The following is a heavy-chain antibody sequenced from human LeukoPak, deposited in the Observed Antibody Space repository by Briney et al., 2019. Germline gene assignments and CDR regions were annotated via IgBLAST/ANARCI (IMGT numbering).Heavy chain of an antibody. V-gene: IGHV4-39*01. CDR2: IYYTGST. CDR3: ARWAMAAADY. D-gene: IGHD6-13*01. J-gene: IGHJ4*02. Sequence: NASETLSLTCTVSGGSIGSSSYHWGWIRQPPGKGLEWIGTIYYTGSTHYNPSLKSRVTIFVDTSKNQFSLKLTSVTAADTAVYYCARWAMAAADYWGQGTLVTVSS. CDR1: GGSIGSSSYH.